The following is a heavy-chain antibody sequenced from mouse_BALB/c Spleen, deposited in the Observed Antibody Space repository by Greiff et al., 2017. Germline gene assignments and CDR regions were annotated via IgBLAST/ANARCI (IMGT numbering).Heavy chain of an antibody. D-gene: IGHD2-14*01. CDR1: GYTFTSYW. Sequence: VQLQQPGAELVRPGASVKPSCKASGYTFTSYWINWVKQRPGQGLEWIGNIYPSDSYTNYNQKFKDKATLTVDKSSSTAYMQLSSPTSEDSAVYYCTRGGLGVHDYWGQGTTLTVSS. V-gene: IGHV1-69*02. CDR3: TRGGLGVHDY. CDR2: IYPSDSYT. J-gene: IGHJ2*01.